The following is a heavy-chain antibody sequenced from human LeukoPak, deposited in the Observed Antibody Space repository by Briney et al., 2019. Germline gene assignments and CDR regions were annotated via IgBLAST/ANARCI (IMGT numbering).Heavy chain of an antibody. D-gene: IGHD5-18*01. Sequence: SETLSLTCTVSGGSISSGGYYWSWIRQHPGKGLEWIGYIYYSGSTNYNPSLKSRLTISVDTSKNQFSLKLSSVTASDTAVYYCARQGIQVWLPFDYWGQGTLVTVSS. CDR3: ARQGIQVWLPFDY. CDR1: GGSISSGGYY. CDR2: IYYSGST. V-gene: IGHV4-31*03. J-gene: IGHJ4*02.